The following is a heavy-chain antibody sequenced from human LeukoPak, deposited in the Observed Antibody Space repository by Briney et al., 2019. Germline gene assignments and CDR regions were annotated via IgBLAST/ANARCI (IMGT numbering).Heavy chain of an antibody. V-gene: IGHV1-69*13. CDR2: IIPIFGTA. CDR3: ARGVEPAVAGST. J-gene: IGHJ5*02. Sequence: GASVKVSCKASGGTFSSYAISWVRQAPGQGLEWMGGIIPIFGTANYAQKFQGRVTITADESTSTAYMELSSLRSEDTAVYCCARGVEPAVAGSTWGQGTLVTVSS. CDR1: GGTFSSYA. D-gene: IGHD6-19*01.